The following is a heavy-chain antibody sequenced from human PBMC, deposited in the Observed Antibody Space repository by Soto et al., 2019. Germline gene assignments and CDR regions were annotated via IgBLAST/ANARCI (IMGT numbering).Heavy chain of an antibody. J-gene: IGHJ4*02. Sequence: QVQLVESGGGLVKPGGSLRLSCAASGFTFSDYYMSWIRQAPGKGLEWVSYISSSSSYTNYTDSVKGRFTISRDNAKNSLYLQMNSLRAEDTAVYYCARGFGSGSPVYFDYWGQGTLVTVSS. CDR3: ARGFGSGSPVYFDY. CDR1: GFTFSDYY. D-gene: IGHD3-10*01. V-gene: IGHV3-11*05. CDR2: ISSSSSYT.